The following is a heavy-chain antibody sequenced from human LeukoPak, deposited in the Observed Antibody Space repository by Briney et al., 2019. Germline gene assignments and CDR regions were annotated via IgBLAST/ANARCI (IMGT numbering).Heavy chain of an antibody. CDR3: ARELFVFSSSRQFDY. Sequence: ASVKVSCKASGYTFTSFGINWVRQAPGQGLEWMGWISAYNGNTSYAQKLQGRVTMTTDTSTNTAYMELRSLRSDDTAMYYCARELFVFSSSRQFDYWGQGTLVTVSS. D-gene: IGHD6-13*01. CDR2: ISAYNGNT. V-gene: IGHV1-18*01. CDR1: GYTFTSFG. J-gene: IGHJ4*02.